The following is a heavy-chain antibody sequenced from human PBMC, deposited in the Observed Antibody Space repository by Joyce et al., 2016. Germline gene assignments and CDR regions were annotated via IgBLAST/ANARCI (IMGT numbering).Heavy chain of an antibody. V-gene: IGHV1-69*06. D-gene: IGHD1-14*01. Sequence: QMQLVQSGVEVKKPGSLVKVSCKALGGTRSGYAVSWVRQAPGQGLEWMGGITPIFATAKYAQKFQDRVTITASKSTNTAYMELSSLRYEDTAIYYCARLRQTGNINDYWGQGTLVTVSS. CDR3: ARLRQTGNINDY. CDR2: ITPIFATA. J-gene: IGHJ4*02. CDR1: GGTRSGYA.